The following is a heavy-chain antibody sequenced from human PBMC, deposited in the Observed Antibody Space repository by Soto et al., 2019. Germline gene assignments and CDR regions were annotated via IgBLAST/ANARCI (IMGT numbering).Heavy chain of an antibody. V-gene: IGHV4-4*07. CDR2: IYSSGST. D-gene: IGHD3-3*01. CDR1: GGAINSYY. CDR3: ARGQRFSDWFDP. Sequence: SETLSLTCTVSGGAINSYYWTWIRQPSGKGLEWIGRIYSSGSTKYNPSLQSRVTMSLDTSKNQFSLRLTSVTAADTAVYYCARGQRFSDWFDPWGRGTLVTVSS. J-gene: IGHJ5*02.